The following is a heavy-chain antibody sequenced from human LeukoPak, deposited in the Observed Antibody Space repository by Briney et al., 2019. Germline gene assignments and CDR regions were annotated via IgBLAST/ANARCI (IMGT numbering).Heavy chain of an antibody. CDR3: ARDKSIVGARIELGGSDY. CDR1: GYTFTSYG. CDR2: ISAYNGNT. V-gene: IGHV1-18*01. D-gene: IGHD1-26*01. Sequence: ASVKVSCKASGYTFTSYGISWVRQAPGQGLEWMGWISAYNGNTNYAQKLQGRVTMTTDTSTSTAYMELRSLRSDDTAVYYCARDKSIVGARIELGGSDYWGQGTLVTVSS. J-gene: IGHJ4*02.